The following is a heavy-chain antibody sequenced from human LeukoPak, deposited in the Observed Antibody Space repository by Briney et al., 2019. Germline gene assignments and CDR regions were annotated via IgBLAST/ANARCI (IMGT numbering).Heavy chain of an antibody. J-gene: IGHJ4*02. CDR3: ARDRWQWDY. Sequence: GGSLRLSCAASGFTFSDYYMSWIRQAPGKGLEWVSYISSSSGYTNYADSVKGRFTISRDNAKNSLYLQMNSLRAEDTAVYYCARDRWQWDYWGRGTLVTVSS. D-gene: IGHD6-19*01. V-gene: IGHV3-11*06. CDR2: ISSSSGYT. CDR1: GFTFSDYY.